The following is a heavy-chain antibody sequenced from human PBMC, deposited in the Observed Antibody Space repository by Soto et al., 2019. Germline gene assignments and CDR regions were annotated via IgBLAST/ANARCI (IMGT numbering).Heavy chain of an antibody. CDR2: VWYDGSNK. CDR3: MRDYCGVDCSEGGGHFDY. D-gene: IGHD2-21*01. V-gene: IGHV3-33*01. J-gene: IGHJ4*02. Sequence: QVHLVESGGGVVQPGKSLRLSCTESGFTFGNYGMHWVRQAPGKGLEWVAVVWYDGSNKYYADSVKGRFSISRDNSNNTLYLDMNTLRPEDTALYYCMRDYCGVDCSEGGGHFDYWGQGTLVTVSS. CDR1: GFTFGNYG.